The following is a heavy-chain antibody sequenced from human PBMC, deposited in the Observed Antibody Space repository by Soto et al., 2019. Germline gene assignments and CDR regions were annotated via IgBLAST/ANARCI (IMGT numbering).Heavy chain of an antibody. CDR2: IIPILGIA. CDR3: ARVPYYDILTGYYPDKRYYYYYGMDV. V-gene: IGHV1-69*02. CDR1: GGTFSSYT. J-gene: IGHJ6*02. Sequence: GASVKVSCKASGGTFSSYTISWVRQAPGQGLEWMGRIIPILGIANYAQKFQGRVTITADKSTSTAYMELSSLRSEDTAVYYCARVPYYDILTGYYPDKRYYYYYGMDVWGQGTTVTVSS. D-gene: IGHD3-9*01.